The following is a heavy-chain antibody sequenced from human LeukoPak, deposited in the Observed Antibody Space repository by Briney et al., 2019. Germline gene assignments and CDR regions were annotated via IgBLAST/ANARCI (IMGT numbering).Heavy chain of an antibody. CDR3: ARSGYCSGGSCYSGDYYYYYMDV. V-gene: IGHV3-21*01. CDR2: ISSSSSYI. J-gene: IGHJ6*03. CDR1: GFTFSSYS. Sequence: GGSLRLSCAASGFTFSSYSMNWVRQAPGKGLEWVSCISSSSSYIYYADSVKGRFTISRDNAKNSLYLQMNSLRAEDTAVYYCARSGYCSGGSCYSGDYYYYYMDVWGKGTTVTISS. D-gene: IGHD2-15*01.